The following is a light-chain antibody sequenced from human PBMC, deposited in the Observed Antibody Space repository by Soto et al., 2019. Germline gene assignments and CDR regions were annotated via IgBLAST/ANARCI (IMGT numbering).Light chain of an antibody. V-gene: IGLV2-14*01. CDR1: SSDVGGYNY. J-gene: IGLJ2*01. CDR2: GVT. CDR3: SSYTSSTTLSVV. Sequence: QSALTQPASVSGSPGQSITISCTGPSSDVGGYNYVSWYQQHPGKAPKLMIYGVTNRPSGVSNRFSGSKSGNTASLTISGLQAEDEADYYCSSYTSSTTLSVVVGGGTKLTVL.